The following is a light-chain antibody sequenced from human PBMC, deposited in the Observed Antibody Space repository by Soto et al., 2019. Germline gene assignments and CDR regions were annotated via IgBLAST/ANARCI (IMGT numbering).Light chain of an antibody. J-gene: IGKJ1*01. Sequence: EVVMTQSPATLSVSPGDRATLSCRASQSVNINVAWYQQKPGQAPRLLIYGASTRATGIADRFSGTGSGTEFTLAISSLQSEDFAVYYYQQYSNRPPWTFGQGTKVEIK. CDR2: GAS. CDR3: QQYSNRPPWT. CDR1: QSVNIN. V-gene: IGKV3-15*01.